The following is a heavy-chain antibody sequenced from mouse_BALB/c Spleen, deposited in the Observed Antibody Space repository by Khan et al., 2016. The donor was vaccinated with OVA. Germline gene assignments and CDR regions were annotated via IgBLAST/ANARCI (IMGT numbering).Heavy chain of an antibody. CDR1: GFTFSSYA. CDR2: ISSGGSYT. CDR3: ARASYNYGSSPWFFDY. V-gene: IGHV5-9-4*01. Sequence: EVELVESGGGLVKPGGSLKLSCAASGFTFSSYAMSWVRQSPEKRLEWVAEISSGGSYTYYPDTLTGRFTLSRDNAKNTLYLEMSSLRSEDTAMYYCARASYNYGSSPWFFDYWGQGTTLTVSS. J-gene: IGHJ2*01. D-gene: IGHD1-1*01.